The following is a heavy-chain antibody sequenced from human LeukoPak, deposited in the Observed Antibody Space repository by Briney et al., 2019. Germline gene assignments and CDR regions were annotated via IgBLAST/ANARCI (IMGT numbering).Heavy chain of an antibody. Sequence: SETRSLTCTVSGGSISSYYWSWIRQPAGKGLEWIGRIYTSGSTNYNPSLKSRVTMSVDTSKNQFSLKLSSVTAADTAVYYCARDGIVGVSGAFDIWGQGTMVTVSS. CDR2: IYTSGST. V-gene: IGHV4-4*07. J-gene: IGHJ3*02. CDR3: ARDGIVGVSGAFDI. D-gene: IGHD1-26*01. CDR1: GGSISSYY.